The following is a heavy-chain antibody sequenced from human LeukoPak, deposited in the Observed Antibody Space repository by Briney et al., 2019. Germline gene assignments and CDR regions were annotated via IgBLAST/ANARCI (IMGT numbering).Heavy chain of an antibody. Sequence: PGGSLRLSCAVSGLTFSNFWMSWVRQAPGKGLEWVANIKEDGSEKYFLDSVKGRFTISRDNAKNSLFLQMNNLRVEDTGVYYCARGKFDYDYWGQGTLVTVSS. V-gene: IGHV3-7*01. CDR1: GLTFSNFW. D-gene: IGHD3-16*01. CDR3: ARGKFDYDY. J-gene: IGHJ4*02. CDR2: IKEDGSEK.